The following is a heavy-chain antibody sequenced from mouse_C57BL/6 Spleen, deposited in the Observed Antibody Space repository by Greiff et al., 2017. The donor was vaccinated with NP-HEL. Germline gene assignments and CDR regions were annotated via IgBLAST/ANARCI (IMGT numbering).Heavy chain of an antibody. CDR3: ARADGYPYYFDY. J-gene: IGHJ2*01. CDR1: GFTFSDYY. D-gene: IGHD2-3*01. V-gene: IGHV5-16*01. Sequence: DVKLVESEGGLVQPGSSMKLSCTASGFTFSDYYMAWVRQVPDKGLEWVANINHDGSSTYYLDSLKSRFIISRDNAKNILYLQMSSLKSEDTATYYCARADGYPYYFDYWGQGTTLTVSS. CDR2: INHDGSST.